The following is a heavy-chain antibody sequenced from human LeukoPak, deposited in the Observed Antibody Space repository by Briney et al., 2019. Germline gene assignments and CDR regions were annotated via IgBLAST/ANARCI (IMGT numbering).Heavy chain of an antibody. CDR1: RFTFSNYW. CDR3: ARDKIVGATLFDC. CDR2: IKQDGSEK. V-gene: IGHV3-7*01. J-gene: IGHJ4*02. D-gene: IGHD1-26*01. Sequence: PGGSLRLSCVASRFTFSNYWMSWVRQAPGKGPEWVANIKQDGSEKYYVDSVKGRFTISRDNAKNSLYLQMDSLRADDTAMYYCARDKIVGATLFDCWGQGTLVTVSS.